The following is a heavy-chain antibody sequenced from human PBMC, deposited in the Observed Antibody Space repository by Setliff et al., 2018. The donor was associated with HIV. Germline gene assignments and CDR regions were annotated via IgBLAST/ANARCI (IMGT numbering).Heavy chain of an antibody. CDR3: ARHGAAAVGMDV. V-gene: IGHV4-34*01. J-gene: IGHJ6*02. Sequence: SETLSLTCAVYGRLFSGYYWSWFRQSPGKRLEWIGEINHSGDAYYSRSLKSRVTISLDTSKNHFSLKLSSVTAADTAVYYCARHGAAAVGMDVWGQGTTVTVSS. CDR1: GRLFSGYY. CDR2: INHSGDA. D-gene: IGHD6-13*01.